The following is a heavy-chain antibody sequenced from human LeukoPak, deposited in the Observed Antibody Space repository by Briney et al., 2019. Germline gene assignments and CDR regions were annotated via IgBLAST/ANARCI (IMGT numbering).Heavy chain of an antibody. CDR3: ARDSSSWYSAGY. Sequence: GGSLRLSCAASGFTFSSYSMNWVRQAPGKGLEWVSSISSSSSYIYYADSVKGRFTISRDNAKNSVYLQMNSLRAEDTAVYYCARDSSSWYSAGYWGQGTLVTVSS. V-gene: IGHV3-21*01. CDR2: ISSSSSYI. D-gene: IGHD6-13*01. CDR1: GFTFSSYS. J-gene: IGHJ4*02.